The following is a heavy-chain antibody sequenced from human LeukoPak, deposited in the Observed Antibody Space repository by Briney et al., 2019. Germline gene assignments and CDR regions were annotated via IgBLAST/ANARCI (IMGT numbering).Heavy chain of an antibody. J-gene: IGHJ1*01. D-gene: IGHD4-17*01. CDR2: INSDGSDI. CDR3: ARPYGDYRGGEYFQH. Sequence: PGGSLRLSCAASGFTFSGYWMHWVRQAPGKGLVWVSRINSDGSDIRYADSVMGRFTVSRDNAKNTLYLRMNSLRAEDTAVYYCARPYGDYRGGEYFQHWGQGTLVTVSS. CDR1: GFTFSGYW. V-gene: IGHV3-74*01.